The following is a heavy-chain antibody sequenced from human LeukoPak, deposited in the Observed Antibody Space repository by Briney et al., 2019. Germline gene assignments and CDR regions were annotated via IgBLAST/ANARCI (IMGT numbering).Heavy chain of an antibody. CDR3: ARAPYSSSWYGGNGFDP. Sequence: SQTLSLTCAISGDSVSSNSAAWNWIRQSPSRGLEWLGRTYYRSKWYNDYAVSVKSRITINLDTSKNQFSLQLNSVTPEDTAVYYCARAPYSSSWYGGNGFDPWGQGTLVTVSS. CDR1: GDSVSSNSAA. D-gene: IGHD6-13*01. J-gene: IGHJ5*02. CDR2: TYYRSKWYN. V-gene: IGHV6-1*01.